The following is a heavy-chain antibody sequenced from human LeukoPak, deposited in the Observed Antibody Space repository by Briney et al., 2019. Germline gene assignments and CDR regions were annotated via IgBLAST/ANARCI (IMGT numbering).Heavy chain of an antibody. J-gene: IGHJ4*02. CDR3: ATGRSCTTCYLPDY. Sequence: SGGSLRLSCAASGFTFSNYWMSWVRQAPGKGLEWVANMRPDGTGRYYVDSVKGRFTISRDNAKNSLSLKMNSLRPEDTAVYHCATGRSCTTCYLPDYWGQGTLVTVSS. CDR1: GFTFSNYW. V-gene: IGHV3-7*01. D-gene: IGHD2-2*01. CDR2: MRPDGTGR.